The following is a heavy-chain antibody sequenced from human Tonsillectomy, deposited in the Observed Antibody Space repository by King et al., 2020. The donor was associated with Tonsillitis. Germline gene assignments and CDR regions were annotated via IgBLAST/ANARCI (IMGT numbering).Heavy chain of an antibody. D-gene: IGHD1-26*01. CDR2: MSWNSGSI. CDR3: AKGYSGSGEGNWFDP. Sequence: VQLVESGGGLVQPGRSLRLSCAASGFTFEDYAMHWVRQAPGKGLEWVSGMSWNSGSIGYADSVKGRFTISRDNAKNSLYLQMNSLRAEDTALYYCAKGYSGSGEGNWFDPWGQGTLVTVSS. J-gene: IGHJ5*02. CDR1: GFTFEDYA. V-gene: IGHV3-9*01.